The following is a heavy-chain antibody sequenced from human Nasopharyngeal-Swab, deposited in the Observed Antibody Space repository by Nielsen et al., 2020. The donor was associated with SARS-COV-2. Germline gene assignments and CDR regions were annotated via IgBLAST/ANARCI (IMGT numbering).Heavy chain of an antibody. D-gene: IGHD3-16*01. CDR3: ATPQTDDGGNYFDY. V-gene: IGHV1-69*01. J-gene: IGHJ4*02. CDR2: IIPIFGTA. Sequence: WVRQAPGQGLEWMGGIIPIFGTANYAQKFQGRVTITADESTSTAYMELSSLRSEDTAVYYCATPQTDDGGNYFDYWGQGILVTVSS.